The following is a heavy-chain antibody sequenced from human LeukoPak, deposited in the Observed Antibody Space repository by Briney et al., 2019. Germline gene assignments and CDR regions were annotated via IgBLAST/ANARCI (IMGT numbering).Heavy chain of an antibody. V-gene: IGHV3-21*01. CDR2: ISSISSYI. J-gene: IGHJ5*02. D-gene: IGHD3-10*01. Sequence: GGSLRLSCAASGFTFSSYSMNWVPQAPGKGLEWVSSISSISSYIYYADSVKGRFTISRDNAKNSLYLQMNSLRAEDTAVYYCAREVGSGPGWFDPWGQGTLVTVSS. CDR3: AREVGSGPGWFDP. CDR1: GFTFSSYS.